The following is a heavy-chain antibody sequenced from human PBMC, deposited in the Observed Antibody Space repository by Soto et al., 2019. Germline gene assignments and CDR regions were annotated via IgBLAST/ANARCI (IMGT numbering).Heavy chain of an antibody. D-gene: IGHD5-12*01. J-gene: IGHJ4*02. CDR3: ASGMTMVATYYFDY. Sequence: SETLSLTCTVSGGSISSKSYYWAWIRQSPGKGLEYIGSIYYTGSTNSNPSLKSRVTISIDMSKNQFSLRLSSVTAADTAVYYCASGMTMVATYYFDYWSQGNLVTVS. CDR2: IYYTGST. V-gene: IGHV4-39*01. CDR1: GGSISSKSYY.